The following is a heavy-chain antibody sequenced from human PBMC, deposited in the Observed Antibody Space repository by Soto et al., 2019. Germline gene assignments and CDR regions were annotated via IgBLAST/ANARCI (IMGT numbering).Heavy chain of an antibody. V-gene: IGHV3-13*05. J-gene: IGHJ6*02. CDR2: ISAAGDP. CDR3: ARTDRDFYGLDV. Sequence: EVQLVEAGGGLLQPGGSLRLSCEASGFTFRNYDMHWVRQGTGKGLEWVSGISAAGDPDYADSVEGRFTISRENDQNSFFLQMNSLRVGDTAVYYCARTDRDFYGLDVWGQGTTVIVSS. CDR1: GFTFRNYD.